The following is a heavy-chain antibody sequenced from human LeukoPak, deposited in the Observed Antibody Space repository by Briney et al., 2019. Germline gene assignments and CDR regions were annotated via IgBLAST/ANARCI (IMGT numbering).Heavy chain of an antibody. Sequence: GASVKVSCKASGYTFTGYYMHWVRQAPGQGLEWMGWINPNSGGTNYAQKFQGRVTMTRDTSISTAYMELSRLRSDDTAVYYCARANVLRFLEWSFDYWGRGTLVTVSS. CDR3: ARANVLRFLEWSFDY. J-gene: IGHJ4*02. D-gene: IGHD3-3*01. CDR1: GYTFTGYY. CDR2: INPNSGGT. V-gene: IGHV1-2*02.